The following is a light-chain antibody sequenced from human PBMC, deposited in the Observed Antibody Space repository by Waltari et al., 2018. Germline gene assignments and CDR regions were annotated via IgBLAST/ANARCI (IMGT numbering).Light chain of an antibody. CDR2: KAS. V-gene: IGKV1-5*03. J-gene: IGKJ4*01. CDR1: QSISSW. Sequence: VGDRVTITCRASQSISSWLAWYQQKPGKAPKLLIYKASSLESGVPSRFSGSGSGTEFTLTISSLQPDDFATYYCQQYNSYPLTFGGGTKVEIK. CDR3: QQYNSYPLT.